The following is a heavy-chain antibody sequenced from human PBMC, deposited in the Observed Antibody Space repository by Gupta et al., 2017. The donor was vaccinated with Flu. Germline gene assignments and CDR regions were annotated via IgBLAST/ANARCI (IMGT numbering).Heavy chain of an antibody. D-gene: IGHD6-19*01. CDR2: FSGSGGST. J-gene: IGHJ4*02. Sequence: EVQLFQSGGGLAQPGGSLRLYCTAAGFTFSSYAMSWVRQAPGKGLEWVSTFSGSGGSTYYADSVKGRFTISRDNSRNTLYLQMNSLRVEDTAVYFCAKDLTSGWLFDTWGQGTLVTVSS. V-gene: IGHV3-23*01. CDR1: GFTFSSYA. CDR3: AKDLTSGWLFDT.